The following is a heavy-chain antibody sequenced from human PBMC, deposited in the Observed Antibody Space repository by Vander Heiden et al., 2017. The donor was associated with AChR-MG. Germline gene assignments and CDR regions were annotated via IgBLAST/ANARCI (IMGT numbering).Heavy chain of an antibody. Sequence: VPLLPSWADAQKPRSSLQVSCKASGGPFSHYAVGWLRQAPGQGLGWMGGTIPLFGTRSYEPKFQGRVTVSADESTNIVYMDLSSLSSEDTAVYYGATSGPSTHYDSSGCYYENWFDPWRQGTLVTVSS. V-gene: IGHV1-69*01. J-gene: IGHJ5*02. CDR3: ATSGPSTHYDSSGCYYENWFDP. D-gene: IGHD3-22*01. CDR2: TIPLFGTR. CDR1: GGPFSHYA.